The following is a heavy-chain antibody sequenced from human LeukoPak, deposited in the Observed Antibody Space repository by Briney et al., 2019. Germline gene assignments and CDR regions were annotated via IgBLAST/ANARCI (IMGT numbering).Heavy chain of an antibody. D-gene: IGHD4/OR15-4a*01. CDR1: GFTFSSKW. V-gene: IGHV3-74*01. CDR2: INRDGSDT. Sequence: GGSLRLSCVASGFTFSSKWMHWVRQGPGKGLVWVSRINRDGSDTTYADFVKGRFTISRDNAKNTLYLQMNSLSAADTAVYYCVSEGGDYGDPWGQGTLVTVSS. J-gene: IGHJ5*02. CDR3: VSEGGDYGDP.